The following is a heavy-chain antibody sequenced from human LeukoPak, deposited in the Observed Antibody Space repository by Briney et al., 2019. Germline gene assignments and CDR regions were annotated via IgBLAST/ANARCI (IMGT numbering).Heavy chain of an antibody. J-gene: IGHJ4*02. CDR1: GDSVSSNSAA. CDR3: ARTYDSSGYYLRPGFDY. D-gene: IGHD3-22*01. V-gene: IGHV6-1*01. Sequence: SQTLSLTCAISGDSVSSNSAAWNWIRQSPSRGLEWLGRTYYRSKWYNDYAVSVKSRITINPDTSKNQFSLQLNSVTPEDTAVYYCARTYDSSGYYLRPGFDYWGQGTLVTVSS. CDR2: TYYRSKWYN.